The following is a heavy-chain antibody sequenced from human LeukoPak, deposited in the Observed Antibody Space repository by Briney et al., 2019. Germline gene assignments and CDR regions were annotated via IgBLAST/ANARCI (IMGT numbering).Heavy chain of an antibody. D-gene: IGHD3-3*01. CDR3: ARYYDFWSGYYFDY. J-gene: IGHJ4*02. Sequence: SETLSLTCTVSGGSISSYYWSWIRQPPGKGLEWIGYIYYSGSTNYNPSLKSRVTISVDTSKNQFSLKLSSVTAADTVVYYCARYYDFWSGYYFDYWGQGTLVTVSS. CDR1: GGSISSYY. CDR2: IYYSGST. V-gene: IGHV4-59*01.